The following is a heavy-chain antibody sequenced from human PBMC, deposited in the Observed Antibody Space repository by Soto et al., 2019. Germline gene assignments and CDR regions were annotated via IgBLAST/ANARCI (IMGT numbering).Heavy chain of an antibody. D-gene: IGHD3-22*01. CDR2: IFYSGST. CDR3: AGTFYYDNSGYPF. CDR1: GGSISSSSLQ. V-gene: IGHV4-39*01. J-gene: IGHJ4*02. Sequence: SETLSLTCTVSGGSISSSSLQWGWIRQPPGRGLDWVGSIFYSGSTYYNPSLKSRVTISVDTSKNQCSLKLNSVTAADTAVYYCAGTFYYDNSGYPFWGQGTPVTVSS.